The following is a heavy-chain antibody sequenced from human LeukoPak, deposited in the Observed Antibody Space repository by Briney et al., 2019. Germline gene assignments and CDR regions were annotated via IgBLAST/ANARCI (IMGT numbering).Heavy chain of an antibody. D-gene: IGHD6-13*01. CDR1: GGTFSSYA. CDR3: ARGNGAAGTFFMNWFDP. V-gene: IGHV1-69*01. J-gene: IGHJ5*02. CDR2: IIPIFGTA. Sequence: ASVKVSCKASGGTFSSYAISWVRQAPGQGLEWMGGIIPIFGTANYAQKFQGRVTITADESTSTAYMELSSLRSEDTAVYYCARGNGAAGTFFMNWFDPWGQGTLVTVSS.